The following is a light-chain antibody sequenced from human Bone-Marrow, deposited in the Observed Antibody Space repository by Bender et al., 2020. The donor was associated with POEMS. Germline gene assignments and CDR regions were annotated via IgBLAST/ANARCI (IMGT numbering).Light chain of an antibody. J-gene: IGLJ2*01. V-gene: IGLV3-1*01. Sequence: SYELTQPPSVSVSPGQAASITCSGDKLADKYTYWYQLKPGQSPVLVIYEDRKRPSGIPERFSGSNSGNTATLIISGAQAIDEADYYCQAWDGSAIFGGGTKLTVL. CDR3: QAWDGSAI. CDR2: EDR. CDR1: KLADKY.